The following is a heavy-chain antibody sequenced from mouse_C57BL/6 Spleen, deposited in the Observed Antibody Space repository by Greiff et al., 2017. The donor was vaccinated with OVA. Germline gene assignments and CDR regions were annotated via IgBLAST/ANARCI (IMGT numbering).Heavy chain of an antibody. CDR3: AREDDLGYFDV. CDR2: IYPSDSET. Sequence: VQLQQPGAELVRPGSSVKLSCKASGYTFTSYWMDWVKQRPGQGLEWIGNIYPSDSETHYNQKFKDKATLTVDKSSSTAYMQLSSLTSEDSAVYYCAREDDLGYFDVWGTGTTVTVSS. D-gene: IGHD2-4*01. V-gene: IGHV1-61*01. CDR1: GYTFTSYW. J-gene: IGHJ1*03.